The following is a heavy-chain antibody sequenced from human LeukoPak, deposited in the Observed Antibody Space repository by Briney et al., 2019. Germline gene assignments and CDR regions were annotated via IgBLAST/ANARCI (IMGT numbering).Heavy chain of an antibody. CDR3: ARVGSEWFGELYLDY. D-gene: IGHD3-10*01. J-gene: IGHJ4*02. Sequence: ASVKVSCKASGYTFTGYYMHWVRQAPGQGLEWMGIINPSGGSTSYAQKFQGRVTMTRDMSTSTVYMELSSLRSDDTAVYYCARVGSEWFGELYLDYWGQGTLVTVSS. V-gene: IGHV1-46*01. CDR2: INPSGGST. CDR1: GYTFTGYY.